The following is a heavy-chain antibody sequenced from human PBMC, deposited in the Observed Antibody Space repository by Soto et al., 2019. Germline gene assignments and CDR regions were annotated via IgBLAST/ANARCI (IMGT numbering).Heavy chain of an antibody. Sequence: GGSLRLSCAASGFTFSSYGMHWVRQAPGKGLEWVAVIWFHGSNKYYSDSVKGRFTISRDNSKNTLYLQMNSLRAEDTAVYYCARRSGYNSSGFDTWGQGTLVNVSS. D-gene: IGHD5-12*01. CDR1: GFTFSSYG. J-gene: IGHJ5*02. CDR2: IWFHGSNK. CDR3: ARRSGYNSSGFDT. V-gene: IGHV3-33*01.